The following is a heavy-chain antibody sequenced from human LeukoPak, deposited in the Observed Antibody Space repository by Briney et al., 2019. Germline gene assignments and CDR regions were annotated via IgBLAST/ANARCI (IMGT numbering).Heavy chain of an antibody. Sequence: RASVKVSCKASGYTFTSYGISWVRQAPGQGLEWMGWISAYNGNTNYAQKLQGRVTMTTDTSTSTAYMELRSLRSDDTAVYYCARDSYAYDSSGYYPDRWFDPWGQGTLVTVSS. CDR3: ARDSYAYDSSGYYPDRWFDP. J-gene: IGHJ5*02. CDR1: GYTFTSYG. V-gene: IGHV1-18*01. D-gene: IGHD3-22*01. CDR2: ISAYNGNT.